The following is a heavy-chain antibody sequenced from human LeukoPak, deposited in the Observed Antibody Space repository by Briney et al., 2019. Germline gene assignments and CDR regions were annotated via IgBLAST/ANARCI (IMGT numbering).Heavy chain of an antibody. J-gene: IGHJ4*02. V-gene: IGHV1-46*01. CDR1: GYTFTSFY. CDR3: ARDARPSYDTSGYYFPGDY. D-gene: IGHD3-22*01. CDR2: INPSGGTT. Sequence: ASVKVSCKASGYTFTSFYIHWVREAPGQGLEWMAIINPSGGTTRYAQKFQGRVTMTRDTSTSTVYMELSSLRSEDTAVYYCARDARPSYDTSGYYFPGDYWAREPWSPSPQ.